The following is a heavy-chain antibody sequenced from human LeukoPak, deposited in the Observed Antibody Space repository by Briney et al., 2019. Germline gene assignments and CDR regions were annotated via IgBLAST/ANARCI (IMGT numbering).Heavy chain of an antibody. CDR2: IYYGGNI. V-gene: IGHV4-39*01. D-gene: IGHD3-10*01. CDR3: ARHKALYYYGSGSSFDY. CDR1: GDSIAATSYY. Sequence: PSETLSLTCSVSGDSIAATSYYWAWIRQPPGKGLEWIGSIYYGGNINYDPSLQSRVTISIDTSKNQFSLSLTSVPAADTAVYFCARHKALYYYGSGSSFDYCGQGTLVTVSS. J-gene: IGHJ4*02.